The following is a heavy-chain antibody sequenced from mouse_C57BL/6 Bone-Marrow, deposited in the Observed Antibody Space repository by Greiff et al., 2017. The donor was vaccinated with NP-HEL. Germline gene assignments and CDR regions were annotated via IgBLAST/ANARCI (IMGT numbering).Heavy chain of an antibody. CDR3: ARGGICYYAMDY. V-gene: IGHV1-22*01. J-gene: IGHJ4*01. Sequence: DVKLQESGPELVKPGASVKMSCKASGYTFTDYNMHWVKQSHGKSLEWIGYINPNNGGTSYNQKFKGKATLTVNKSSSTAYMELRSLTSEDSAVYYCARGGICYYAMDYWGQGTSVTVSS. CDR1: GYTFTDYN. CDR2: INPNNGGT.